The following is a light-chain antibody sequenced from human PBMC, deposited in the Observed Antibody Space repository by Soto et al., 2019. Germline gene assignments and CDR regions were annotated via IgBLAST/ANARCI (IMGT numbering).Light chain of an antibody. J-gene: IGKJ5*01. CDR3: QQYGSSGIT. CDR2: GAS. CDR1: ESVSNN. Sequence: EIVMTQSRATLSLSPGERATLSCRASESVSNNLAWYQQKAGQAPRLLIYGASTRATGIPDRFSGSGSGTDFTLTISRLEPEDFAVYYCQQYGSSGITFGQGTRLEI. V-gene: IGKV3-20*01.